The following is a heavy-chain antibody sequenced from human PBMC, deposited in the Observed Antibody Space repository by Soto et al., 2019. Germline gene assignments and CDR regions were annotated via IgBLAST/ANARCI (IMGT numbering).Heavy chain of an antibody. Sequence: GGSLRLSCAAYGFTFSSYAMSWVRQAPGKGLEWVSAISGSGGSTYYADSVKGRFTISRDNSKNTLYLQMNSLRAEDTAVYYCAKDGEMATIGPFDYWGQGTLVTVSS. V-gene: IGHV3-23*01. CDR1: GFTFSSYA. D-gene: IGHD5-12*01. CDR2: ISGSGGST. J-gene: IGHJ4*02. CDR3: AKDGEMATIGPFDY.